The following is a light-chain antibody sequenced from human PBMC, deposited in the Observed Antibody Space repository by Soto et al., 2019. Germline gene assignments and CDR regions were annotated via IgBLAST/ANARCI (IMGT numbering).Light chain of an antibody. J-gene: IGKJ1*01. CDR3: QQSYSSPPT. CDR1: QSISNH. V-gene: IGKV1-39*01. Sequence: DIQMTQSPSSLSAFVGDRFTITCRASQSISNHLNWYQQKPGKAPKLLIFAASSLQSGVPSRFSGSRSGPDFTLTISSLQPEDFATYYCQQSYSSPPTFGQGTKVDIK. CDR2: AAS.